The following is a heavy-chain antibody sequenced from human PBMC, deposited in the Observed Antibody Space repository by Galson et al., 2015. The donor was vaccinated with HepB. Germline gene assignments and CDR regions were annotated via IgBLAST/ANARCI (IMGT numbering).Heavy chain of an antibody. CDR1: GFTFSSYS. Sequence: SLRLSCAASGFTFSSYSMNWVRQAPGKGLEWVSSISSSSSYIYYADSVKGRFTISRDNAKNSLYLQMNSLRAEDTAVYYCARDARRITSGWFDPWGQGTLVTVSS. J-gene: IGHJ5*02. CDR2: ISSSSSYI. D-gene: IGHD3-3*01. CDR3: ARDARRITSGWFDP. V-gene: IGHV3-21*01.